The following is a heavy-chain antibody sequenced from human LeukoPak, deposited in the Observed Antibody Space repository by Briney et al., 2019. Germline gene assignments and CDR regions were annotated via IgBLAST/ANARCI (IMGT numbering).Heavy chain of an antibody. CDR2: IKQDGSEK. J-gene: IGHJ4*02. CDR1: GFTFSSYW. V-gene: IGHV3-7*01. Sequence: GGSLSLSCAASGFTFSSYWMSWVRQAPGKGLEWVANIKQDGSEKYYVDSVKGRFTISRDNAKNSLYLQMNSLRAEDTAVYYCARVDRERWLQLGFDYWGQGTLVTVSS. D-gene: IGHD5-24*01. CDR3: ARVDRERWLQLGFDY.